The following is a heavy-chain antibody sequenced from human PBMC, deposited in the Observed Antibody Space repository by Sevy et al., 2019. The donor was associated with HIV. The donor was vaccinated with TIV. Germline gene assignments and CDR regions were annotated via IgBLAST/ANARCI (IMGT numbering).Heavy chain of an antibody. CDR3: VSLFLSYRSGWSYFDY. Sequence: GGSLRLSCPFSGFTVNDKYIIWFGQAPGKGLGWVSVIFISVSTYYADSAKGRLTISRDNSKNTVDLQMNSVRAEDTAVYYCVSLFLSYRSGWSYFDYWGQGTLVTVSS. D-gene: IGHD6-19*01. V-gene: IGHV3-66*02. J-gene: IGHJ4*02. CDR1: GFTVNDKY. CDR2: IFISVST.